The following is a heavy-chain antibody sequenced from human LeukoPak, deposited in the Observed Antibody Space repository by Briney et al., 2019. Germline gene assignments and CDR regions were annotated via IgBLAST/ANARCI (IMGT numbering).Heavy chain of an antibody. CDR3: ARGRQGSPYYYDSSGYKYAFDY. V-gene: IGHV1-69*13. Sequence: ASVKVSCKASGGTFSSYAISWVRQAPGQGLEWMGGIIPIFGTANYAQKFQGRVTITADESTSTAYMELSSLGSEDTAVYYCARGRQGSPYYYDSSGYKYAFDYWGQGTLVTVSS. D-gene: IGHD3-22*01. CDR1: GGTFSSYA. J-gene: IGHJ4*02. CDR2: IIPIFGTA.